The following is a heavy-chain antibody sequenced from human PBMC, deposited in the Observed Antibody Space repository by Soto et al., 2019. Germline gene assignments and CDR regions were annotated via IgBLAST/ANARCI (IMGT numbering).Heavy chain of an antibody. V-gene: IGHV3-66*01. CDR3: ATEEDYGDYVGDY. CDR1: GFTVSSNY. CDR2: IYSGGST. J-gene: IGHJ4*02. Sequence: GGSLRLSCAASGFTVSSNYMSWVRPAPGKGLEWVSVIYSGGSTYYADSVKGRFTISRDNSKNTLYLQMNSLRAEDTAVYYCATEEDYGDYVGDYWGQGTLVTVSS. D-gene: IGHD4-17*01.